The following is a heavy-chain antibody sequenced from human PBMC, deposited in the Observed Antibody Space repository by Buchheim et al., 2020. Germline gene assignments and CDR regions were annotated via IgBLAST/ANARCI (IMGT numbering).Heavy chain of an antibody. V-gene: IGHV3-7*01. CDR2: INQDGSEK. CDR3: ARTTPLDY. Sequence: EVQLVESGGGLVQPGESLRLSCADSGFTFRTYWMSWVRQAPGKGLEWAANINQDGSEKNYVDSVKGRFTISRDNAKNSLYLQMNSLRAEDTAVYYCARTTPLDYWGQGTL. D-gene: IGHD1-1*01. CDR1: GFTFRTYW. J-gene: IGHJ4*02.